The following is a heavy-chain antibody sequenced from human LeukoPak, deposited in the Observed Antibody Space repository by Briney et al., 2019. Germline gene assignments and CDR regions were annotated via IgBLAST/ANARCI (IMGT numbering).Heavy chain of an antibody. V-gene: IGHV3-43*02. Sequence: GGSLRLSCAASGFTFRDYSMHWVRQTPGKGLEWVSLINGDGLTAHYGDSVRGRFTISRNNSKNSPYLQMNGLRTEDTAFYYCAKGLHGVSFSFDYWGRGTLVTVSS. CDR3: AKGLHGVSFSFDY. CDR2: INGDGLTA. D-gene: IGHD5-24*01. CDR1: GFTFRDYS. J-gene: IGHJ4*02.